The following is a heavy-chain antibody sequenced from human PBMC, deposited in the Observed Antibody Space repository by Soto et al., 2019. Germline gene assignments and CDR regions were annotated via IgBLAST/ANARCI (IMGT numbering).Heavy chain of an antibody. CDR3: ARLTGGFMLVLEY. Sequence: GASVKLSSEASGSAFARCGGRWARQAPGQGHAWIGWISAYNDNTNYPQEFEGKVTMTTGTSTSTAYMELRSLRSDHTAIYYCARLTGGFMLVLEYGGLGTQVTVSS. CDR1: GSAFARCG. J-gene: IGHJ4*02. V-gene: IGHV1-18*01. D-gene: IGHD3-16*01. CDR2: ISAYNDNT.